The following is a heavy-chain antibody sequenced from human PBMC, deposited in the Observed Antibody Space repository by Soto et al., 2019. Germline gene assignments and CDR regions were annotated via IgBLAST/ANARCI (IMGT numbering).Heavy chain of an antibody. CDR3: ASAPWRDDFWSGFLYYYGMDV. CDR1: RGTISSNA. CDR2: VIPIFGTV. D-gene: IGHD3-3*01. Sequence: KVTFQDCRGTISSNASSWLQQAPRQRREYMGGVIPIFGTVNYVQKFQGRVTITADESTSTAYMELSSLRSEDTAVYYCASAPWRDDFWSGFLYYYGMDVWGQGTTVTVSS. V-gene: IGHV1-69*01. J-gene: IGHJ6*02.